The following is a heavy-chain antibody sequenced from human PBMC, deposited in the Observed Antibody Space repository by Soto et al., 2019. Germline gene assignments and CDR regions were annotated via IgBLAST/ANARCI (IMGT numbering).Heavy chain of an antibody. D-gene: IGHD2-21*02. CDR3: AKDGRCGDCYSGWDY. J-gene: IGHJ4*02. CDR2: ISGSGGST. CDR1: GFTFSSYA. Sequence: GGSLRLSCAASGFTFSSYAMSWVRQAPGKGLEWVSAISGSGGSTYYADSVKGRFTISRDNSKNTLYLQMNSLRAEDTAVYYCAKDGRCGDCYSGWDYWGQGTLVTVSS. V-gene: IGHV3-23*01.